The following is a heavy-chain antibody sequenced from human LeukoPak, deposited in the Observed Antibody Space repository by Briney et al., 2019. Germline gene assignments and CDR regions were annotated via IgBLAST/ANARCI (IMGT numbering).Heavy chain of an antibody. V-gene: IGHV4-39*07. D-gene: IGHD2-8*01. J-gene: IGHJ5*02. CDR1: GGSISSSSYY. CDR2: IYYSGST. CDR3: AGGGGIVLMVYAGFYP. Sequence: SETLSLTCTVSGGSISSSSYYWGWIRQPPGKGLEWIGSIYYSGSTYYNSSLKSRVTISVDTSKNQFSLKLSSVTAADAAVYYCAGGGGIVLMVYAGFYPWGQGTLVTVSS.